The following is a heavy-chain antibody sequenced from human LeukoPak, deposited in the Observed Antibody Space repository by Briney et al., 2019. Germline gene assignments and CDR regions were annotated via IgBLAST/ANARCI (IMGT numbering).Heavy chain of an antibody. CDR1: GYTFTSYY. CDR3: ARDYYDSSGYFVFGPDY. V-gene: IGHV1-46*01. D-gene: IGHD3-22*01. J-gene: IGHJ4*02. CDR2: INPSGGST. Sequence: ASVKVSCKASGYTFTSYYMHWVRQTPGQGLEWMGIINPSGGSTSYAQKFQGRVTMTRDTSISTAYMELSRLRSDDTAVYYCARDYYDSSGYFVFGPDYWGQGALVTVSS.